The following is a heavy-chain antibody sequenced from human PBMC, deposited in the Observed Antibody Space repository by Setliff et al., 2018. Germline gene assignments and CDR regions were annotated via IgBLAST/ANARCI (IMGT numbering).Heavy chain of an antibody. J-gene: IGHJ4*02. CDR1: GFMFSTYG. Sequence: ASVKVSCKTSGFMFSTYGLSWVRQAPGQGPEWIGCISGYTGDTNYAPKYQDRVTLTIDPSSTTAYMELRSLKSDDTAFYYCARSSAPSVVLAADFDYWGQGTLVTVSS. CDR3: ARSSAPSVVLAADFDY. CDR2: ISGYTGDT. V-gene: IGHV1-18*01. D-gene: IGHD2-21*01.